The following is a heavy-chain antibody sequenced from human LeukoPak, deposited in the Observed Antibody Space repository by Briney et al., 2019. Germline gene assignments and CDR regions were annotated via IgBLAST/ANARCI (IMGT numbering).Heavy chain of an antibody. CDR2: ISWNSGTI. CDR3: AKRSAAGTVGYFDY. CDR1: GFTFDDYA. D-gene: IGHD6-13*01. J-gene: IGHJ4*02. V-gene: IGHV3-9*01. Sequence: GGSLRLSCAASGFTFDDYAMHWVRQAPGKGLEWVSGISWNSGTIYYADSVKGRFTISRDDAKKSLYLQMNSLRPEDTALYYCAKRSAAGTVGYFDYWGQGTLVTVSS.